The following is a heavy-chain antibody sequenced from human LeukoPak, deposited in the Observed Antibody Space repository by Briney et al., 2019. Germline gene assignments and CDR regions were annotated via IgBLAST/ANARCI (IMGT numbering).Heavy chain of an antibody. D-gene: IGHD4-11*01. V-gene: IGHV3-11*04. Sequence: PGGSLRLSCAASGFTFSDYYMSWIRQAPGKGLEWVSYINGSGTTIYYADSVKGRFTISRDNAKNSLYLQMNTLRAEDTAVYYCARVRSDYSRWAIYYYYYMDVWGKGTTVTVSS. CDR1: GFTFSDYY. CDR3: ARVRSDYSRWAIYYYYYMDV. J-gene: IGHJ6*03. CDR2: INGSGTTI.